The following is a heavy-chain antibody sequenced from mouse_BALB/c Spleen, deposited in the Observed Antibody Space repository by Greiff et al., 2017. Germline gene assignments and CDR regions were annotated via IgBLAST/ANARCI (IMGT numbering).Heavy chain of an antibody. J-gene: IGHJ3*01. Sequence: QVQLKQSGPGLVAPSQSLSITCTVSGFSLTSYGVSWVRQPPGKGLEWLGVLWGDGSTNYHSALISRLSISKDNSKSQVFLKLNSLQTDDTAAYYCAKWDGSSYRLAYWGQGTLVTVSA. CDR1: GFSLTSYG. CDR2: LWGDGST. V-gene: IGHV2-3*01. D-gene: IGHD1-1*01. CDR3: AKWDGSSYRLAY.